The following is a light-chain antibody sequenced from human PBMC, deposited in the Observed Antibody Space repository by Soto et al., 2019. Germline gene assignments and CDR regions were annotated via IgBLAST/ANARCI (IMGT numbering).Light chain of an antibody. J-gene: IGLJ2*01. CDR3: VAWDDSLNGYVV. CDR1: SSNIGSNT. Sequence: QSVLTQPPSASGTPGQRVTISCSGSSSNIGSNTVNWYQQLPGTAPKLVIYSNNQRHSGVPDRFSGSKSGTSASLAISGLQSEDEADYYCVAWDDSLNGYVVFGGGTQLTVL. CDR2: SNN. V-gene: IGLV1-44*01.